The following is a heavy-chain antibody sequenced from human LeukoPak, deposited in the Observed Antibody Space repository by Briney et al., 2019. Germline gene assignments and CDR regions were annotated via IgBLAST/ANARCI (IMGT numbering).Heavy chain of an antibody. CDR1: GGSISSYY. CDR2: IYYSGST. CDR3: ARSGIAVAGTFYFDY. D-gene: IGHD6-19*01. V-gene: IGHV4-59*01. J-gene: IGHJ4*02. Sequence: PSETLSLTCTVSGGSISSYYWSWIRQPPGKGLEWIGYIYYSGSTNYNPSLKSRVTISVDTSMNQFSLKLSSVTAADTAVYYCARSGIAVAGTFYFDYWGQGTLVTVSS.